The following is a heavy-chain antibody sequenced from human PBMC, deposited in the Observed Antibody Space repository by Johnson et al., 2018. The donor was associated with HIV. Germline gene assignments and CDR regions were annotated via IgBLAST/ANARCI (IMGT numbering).Heavy chain of an antibody. Sequence: QVQLVESGGGLVKPGGSLRLSCAASGFTFSDYYMSWIRQAPGKGLEWVSYISNSGETGFYADSVKGRFTVSRENTKNSLYLQMTSLRAEATAVYYCARDRYSSGWFFDAFDIWGQGTMVTVSS. D-gene: IGHD6-19*01. CDR2: ISNSGETG. CDR3: ARDRYSSGWFFDAFDI. V-gene: IGHV3-11*01. CDR1: GFTFSDYY. J-gene: IGHJ3*02.